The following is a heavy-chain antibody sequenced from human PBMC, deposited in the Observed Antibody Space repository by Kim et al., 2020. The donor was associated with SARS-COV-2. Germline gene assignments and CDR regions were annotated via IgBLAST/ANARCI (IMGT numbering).Heavy chain of an antibody. Sequence: SETLSLTCTVSGGSISSSSYYWGWIRQPPGKGLEWIGTIYYSGTTYSNPSLKSRVTISVDTSKNQFSLKLTSMTAADTAVYYCARHLGYCSGGSCFSLYNGMDVWGQGATVTVSS. CDR1: GGSISSSSYY. CDR2: IYYSGTT. J-gene: IGHJ6*02. D-gene: IGHD2-15*01. V-gene: IGHV4-39*01. CDR3: ARHLGYCSGGSCFSLYNGMDV.